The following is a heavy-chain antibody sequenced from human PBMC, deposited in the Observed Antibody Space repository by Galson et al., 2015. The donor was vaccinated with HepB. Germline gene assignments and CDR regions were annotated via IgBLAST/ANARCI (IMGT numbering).Heavy chain of an antibody. J-gene: IGHJ4*02. Sequence: SVKVSCKASGYTFSSYAMHWVRQAPGQRLEWMGWINAGNGDTKYSQKFQGRVTITRDTSASTAYMELSSLRSEDTAVYYCARARRYSSGWYEEGYFDHWGQGTLVTVSS. CDR3: ARARRYSSGWYEEGYFDH. D-gene: IGHD6-19*01. V-gene: IGHV1-3*01. CDR1: GYTFSSYA. CDR2: INAGNGDT.